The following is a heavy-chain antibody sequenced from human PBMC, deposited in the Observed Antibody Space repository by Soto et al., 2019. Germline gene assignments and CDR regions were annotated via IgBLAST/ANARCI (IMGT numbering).Heavy chain of an antibody. J-gene: IGHJ4*02. Sequence: SETLSLTCTVSGGSISSYYWSWIRQPPGKGLEWIGYIYYSGSTNYNPSLKSRFTISVDTSKNQFSLKLSSVTAADTAVYYCARLYSSYAPFDYWGQGTLVTVSS. CDR1: GGSISSYY. V-gene: IGHV4-59*08. CDR2: IYYSGST. D-gene: IGHD6-6*01. CDR3: ARLYSSYAPFDY.